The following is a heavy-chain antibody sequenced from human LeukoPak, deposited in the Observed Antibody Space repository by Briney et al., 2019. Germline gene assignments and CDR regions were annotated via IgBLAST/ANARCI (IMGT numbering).Heavy chain of an antibody. J-gene: IGHJ4*02. Sequence: GGSLRLSCAASGFTVNNLYMSWVRQAPGKGLEWVSVIYSGDRTYYADSVKGRFTISRGTSKNTVYLQMNGLRAEDAGVYYCARGASGGVTTRVDYWGQGTLVTVSS. V-gene: IGHV3-66*01. CDR1: GFTVNNLY. CDR3: ARGASGGVTTRVDY. D-gene: IGHD4-11*01. CDR2: IYSGDRT.